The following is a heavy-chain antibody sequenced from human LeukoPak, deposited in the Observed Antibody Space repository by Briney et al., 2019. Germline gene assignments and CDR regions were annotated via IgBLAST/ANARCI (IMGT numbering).Heavy chain of an antibody. CDR1: GFTFDDYA. Sequence: GGSLRLSCAASGFTFDDYAMHWVRQAPGKGLEWVSGINWNSGSIGYADSVKGRFTISRDNAKNSLYLQMNSLRAEDTALYYCAKGVRGVIITDAFDIWGQGTMVTVSS. D-gene: IGHD3-10*01. CDR3: AKGVRGVIITDAFDI. CDR2: INWNSGSI. V-gene: IGHV3-9*01. J-gene: IGHJ3*02.